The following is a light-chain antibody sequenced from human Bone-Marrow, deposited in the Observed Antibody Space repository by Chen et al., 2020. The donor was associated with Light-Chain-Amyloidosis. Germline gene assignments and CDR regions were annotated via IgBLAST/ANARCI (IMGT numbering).Light chain of an antibody. CDR2: DIR. J-gene: IGLJ1*01. V-gene: IGLV2-11*01. Sequence: QSALTQPRSVSGPPGQPVTLSCTGTSSNVGAYNYVSWYQQHPGKAPKLILYDIRGRPSGVPDRFSCSKSGNTASLTISGLQAEYEADYYCCSYAGSYTRVFGTGTKVTVL. CDR1: SSNVGAYNY. CDR3: CSYAGSYTRV.